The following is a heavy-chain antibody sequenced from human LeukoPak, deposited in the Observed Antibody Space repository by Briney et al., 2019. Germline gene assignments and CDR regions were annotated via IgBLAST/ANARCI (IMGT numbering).Heavy chain of an antibody. CDR2: IYYSGST. Sequence: PSETLSLTCTVSGDSISSSSYYWGWIRQPPGKELEWIGSIYYSGSTYYNPSLNSRVTISVDTSKNQFSLRLSSVTAADTAVYYCARDYLGGNPDAFDIWGQGTMVTVSS. V-gene: IGHV4-39*07. J-gene: IGHJ3*02. CDR3: ARDYLGGNPDAFDI. D-gene: IGHD4-23*01. CDR1: GDSISSSSYY.